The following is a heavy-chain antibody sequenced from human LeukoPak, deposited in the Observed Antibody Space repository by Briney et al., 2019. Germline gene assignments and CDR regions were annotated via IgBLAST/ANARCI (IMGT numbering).Heavy chain of an antibody. CDR3: AIDQPVAGVSNFDS. J-gene: IGHJ4*02. D-gene: IGHD6-19*01. CDR2: INPNTGNP. V-gene: IGHV7-4-1*02. CDR1: GYTFTRYA. Sequence: SVKVSCKASGYTFTRYAMNWLRQAPGQGLEWMGWINPNTGNPTYAQAFTGRFVFSLDTSVSTAYLQISSLNTEDTAVYYCAIDQPVAGVSNFDSWGQGTLVTVSS.